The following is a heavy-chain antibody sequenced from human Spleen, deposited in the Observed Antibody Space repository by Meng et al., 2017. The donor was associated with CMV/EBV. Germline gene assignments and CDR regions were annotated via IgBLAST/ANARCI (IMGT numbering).Heavy chain of an antibody. CDR2: INHSGST. Sequence: SETLSLTCAVYGGSFSGYHWSWIRQPPGKGLEWIGEINHSGSTNYNPSLKSRVTISLDTSKNQFSLRLTSVTAADTAVYYCARGAGPDVWGQGTLVTVSS. V-gene: IGHV4-34*01. J-gene: IGHJ4*02. CDR1: GGSFSGYH. CDR3: ARGAGPDV.